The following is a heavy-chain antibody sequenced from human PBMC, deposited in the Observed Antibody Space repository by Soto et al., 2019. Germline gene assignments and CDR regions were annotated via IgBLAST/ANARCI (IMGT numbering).Heavy chain of an antibody. CDR2: INPNSGGT. J-gene: IGHJ6*03. CDR3: ARVAGDIVVVPAAQYYYYYYMDV. Sequence: ASVKVSCKASGYTFTGYYMHWVRQAPGQGLEWMGWINPNSGGTNYAQKFQGWVTMTRDTSISTAYMELSRLRSDDTAVYYCARVAGDIVVVPAAQYYYYYYMDVWGKGSTVTVAS. D-gene: IGHD2-2*01. V-gene: IGHV1-2*04. CDR1: GYTFTGYY.